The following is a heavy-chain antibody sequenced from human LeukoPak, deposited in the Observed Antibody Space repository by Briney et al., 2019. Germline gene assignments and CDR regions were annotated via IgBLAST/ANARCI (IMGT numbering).Heavy chain of an antibody. Sequence: SETLSLTCSVSGTSISRNTYYWGWIRQSPGKGLEWIGTFYYTGSTYYNPSLKSRITISVDTSKNHFSLKLSSVTAADTAVYYCARANYYDSGGYYYNAFDIWGQGTMVTVSS. CDR2: FYYTGST. J-gene: IGHJ3*02. V-gene: IGHV4-39*02. CDR3: ARANYYDSGGYYYNAFDI. D-gene: IGHD3-22*01. CDR1: GTSISRNTYY.